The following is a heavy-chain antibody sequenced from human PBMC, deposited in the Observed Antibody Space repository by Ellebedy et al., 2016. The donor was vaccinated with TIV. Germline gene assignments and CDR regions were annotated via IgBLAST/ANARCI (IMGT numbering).Heavy chain of an antibody. J-gene: IGHJ4*02. D-gene: IGHD2-21*02. V-gene: IGHV4-39*01. CDR2: IYYSGST. CDR1: GGSISSSSYY. Sequence: SETLSLTXTVSGGSISSSSYYWGWIRQPPGKGLEWIGSIYYSGSTYYNPSLKSRVTISVDTSKNQFSLKLSSVTAADTAVYYCARGRVTPNDYWGQGTLVTVSS. CDR3: ARGRVTPNDY.